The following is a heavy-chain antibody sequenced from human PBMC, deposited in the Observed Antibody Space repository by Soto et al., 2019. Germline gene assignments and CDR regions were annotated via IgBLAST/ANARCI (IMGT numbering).Heavy chain of an antibody. CDR1: GGSISSGGYY. D-gene: IGHD4-4*01. Sequence: QVQLQESGPGLVKPSQTLSLTCTVSGGSISSGGYYWSWIRQHPGKGLEWIGYIYYSGSTYYNPSLKSRVTMSIDTSKNQFALKLSSVTAADTAVYYCARDLNDYTGRYFDYWGQGTLVTVSS. J-gene: IGHJ4*02. CDR3: ARDLNDYTGRYFDY. CDR2: IYYSGST. V-gene: IGHV4-31*03.